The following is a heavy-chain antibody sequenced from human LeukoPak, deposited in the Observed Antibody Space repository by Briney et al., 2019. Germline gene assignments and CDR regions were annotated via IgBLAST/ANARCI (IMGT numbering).Heavy chain of an antibody. CDR1: GFSFTYYD. Sequence: GGSLSLSCAASGFSFTYYDINWVRQAPGKGLEWVSYISNSETTIYYADSVKGRFTISRDNTKKSMYLHMNSLRAEDTGFYYCARLHEWLVGGAFDVWGQGTMLTVSS. CDR2: ISNSETTI. J-gene: IGHJ3*01. D-gene: IGHD6-19*01. V-gene: IGHV3-48*03. CDR3: ARLHEWLVGGAFDV.